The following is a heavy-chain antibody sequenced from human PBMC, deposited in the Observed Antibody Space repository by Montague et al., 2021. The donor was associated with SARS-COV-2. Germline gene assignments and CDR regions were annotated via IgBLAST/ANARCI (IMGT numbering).Heavy chain of an antibody. V-gene: IGHV4-34*01. Sequence: SETLSLTCAGDGGSCSGYYWNRIRKPPGKGPESIGEINHSGSTNYNPSLKSRVTMSVDTSKNQFSLKLSSVTAADTAVYYCARGARQGYGFRLGSFDSWGQGTLVTVSS. CDR1: GGSCSGYY. CDR2: INHSGST. J-gene: IGHJ4*02. CDR3: ARGARQGYGFRLGSFDS. D-gene: IGHD3-10*01.